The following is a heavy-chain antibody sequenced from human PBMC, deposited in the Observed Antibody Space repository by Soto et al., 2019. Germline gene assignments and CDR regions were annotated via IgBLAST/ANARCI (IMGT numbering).Heavy chain of an antibody. CDR3: ARTGGSTYDY. CDR2: IYYSGST. Sequence: SETLSLTCVVSGGSLSSYYWSWIRQPPGKGLEWIGYIYYSGSTNYNPSLKSRVTISVDTSKNQFSLKLSSVTAADTAVYYCARTGGSTYDYWGRGTLVTVSS. CDR1: GGSLSSYY. J-gene: IGHJ4*02. D-gene: IGHD7-27*01. V-gene: IGHV4-59*01.